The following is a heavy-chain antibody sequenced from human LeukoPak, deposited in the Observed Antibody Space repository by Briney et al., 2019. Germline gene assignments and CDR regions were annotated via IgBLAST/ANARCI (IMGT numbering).Heavy chain of an antibody. D-gene: IGHD3-3*01. CDR2: IKQDGSEK. CDR3: ARAFWSGYSDY. V-gene: IGHV3-7*01. J-gene: IGHJ4*02. CDR1: GFTFGSYW. Sequence: GGSLRLSCAASGFTFGSYWMSWVRQAPGKGLEWVANIKQDGSEKYYVDSVKGRFTISRDNAKDSLYLQMNSLRAEDTAVYYCARAFWSGYSDYWGQGTLVTVSS.